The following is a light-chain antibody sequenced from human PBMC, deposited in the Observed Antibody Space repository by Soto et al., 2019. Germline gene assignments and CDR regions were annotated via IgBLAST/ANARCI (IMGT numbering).Light chain of an antibody. J-gene: IGKJ5*01. V-gene: IGKV1-12*01. CDR2: GAS. CDR1: QDFSSW. CDR3: QQANRFTF. Sequence: DIQMPQSPSSVSASVGDTVTIINQASQDFSSWLAWYQQKAGKAPKLLIYGASVLQSGVTSRFSGSGSGTDFTLTISSLQSDDFATYYCQQANRFTFFGQGTRLVIQ.